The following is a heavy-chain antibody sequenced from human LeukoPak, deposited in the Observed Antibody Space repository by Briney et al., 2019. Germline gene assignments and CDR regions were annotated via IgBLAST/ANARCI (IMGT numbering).Heavy chain of an antibody. D-gene: IGHD3-22*01. CDR2: IHYDGNNK. CDR3: ARTLYDSRGYYSHFDY. V-gene: IGHV3-30*02. CDR1: GFTFSAYG. J-gene: IGHJ4*02. Sequence: GGSLRLSCAASGFTFSAYGMHWVRQAPGKGLEWVAFIHYDGNNKYYADSVKGRFTISRDNAKNSLYLQMNSLRAEDTAVYYCARTLYDSRGYYSHFDYWGQGTLVTVSS.